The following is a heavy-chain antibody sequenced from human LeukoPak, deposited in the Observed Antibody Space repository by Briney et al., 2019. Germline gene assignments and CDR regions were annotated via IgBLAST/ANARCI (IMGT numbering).Heavy chain of an antibody. CDR2: LSGSGITT. V-gene: IGHV3-23*01. J-gene: IGHJ4*01. CDR3: AKGIYSSGWSYFDY. D-gene: IGHD6-19*01. CDR1: GSTFSNSA. Sequence: GGSLRLSCAASGSTFSNSAMSWVRQAPGKGLEWVSTLSGSGITTYYADSVKGRFTISRDNSKDTLYLQMNSLRAEDTAVYYCAKGIYSSGWSYFDYWGHGTLVTVSS.